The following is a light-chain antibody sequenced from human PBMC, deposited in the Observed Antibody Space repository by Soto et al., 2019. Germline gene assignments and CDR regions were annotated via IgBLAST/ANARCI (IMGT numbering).Light chain of an antibody. J-gene: IGKJ1*01. CDR2: KAS. CDR1: QSISSW. V-gene: IGKV1-5*03. Sequence: DIQMTQSPSILSASVGDRVTITCRASQSISSWLAWYQQKPGKAPNLLIHKASHLESGVPSRLSGSGSGTEFTLTISNLQPGDFATYYCQHYNTYPWTFGQGTKVDIK. CDR3: QHYNTYPWT.